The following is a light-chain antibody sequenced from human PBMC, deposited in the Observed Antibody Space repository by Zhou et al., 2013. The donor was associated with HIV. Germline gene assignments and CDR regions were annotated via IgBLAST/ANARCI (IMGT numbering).Light chain of an antibody. Sequence: EIVLTQSPGTLSLSPGDRATLSCRASQSVTSNYLAWYQRKPGQAPRLLIYGASTRATGIPDRFSGSGSGTDFTLTISRLEPEDFAVYYCQQYGSSPTFGQGTKVEIK. CDR3: QQYGSSPT. V-gene: IGKV3-20*01. CDR1: QSVTSNY. CDR2: GAS. J-gene: IGKJ1*01.